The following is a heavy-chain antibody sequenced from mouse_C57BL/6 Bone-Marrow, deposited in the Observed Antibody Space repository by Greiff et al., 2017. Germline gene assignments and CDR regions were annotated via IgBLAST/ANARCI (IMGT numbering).Heavy chain of an antibody. CDR2: ISSGGSYT. CDR3: ASHRGLRPLDS. Sequence: DVQLVESGGGLVKPGGSLRLSCAASGFTFSSYGMSWVRQTPDKRLEWVATISSGGSYTYYPDSVKGRFTISRDNAKNTLYLQMSSLKSEDTAMYCCASHRGLRPLDSRGPGTTPPASS. CDR1: GFTFSSYG. J-gene: IGHJ2*01. D-gene: IGHD2-4*01. V-gene: IGHV5-6*01.